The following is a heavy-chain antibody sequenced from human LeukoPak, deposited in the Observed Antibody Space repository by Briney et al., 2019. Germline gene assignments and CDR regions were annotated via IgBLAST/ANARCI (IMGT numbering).Heavy chain of an antibody. D-gene: IGHD3-16*01. V-gene: IGHV4-59*01. CDR1: GGSINKYS. Sequence: PSETLSLTCTVSGGSINKYSWSWIRQSPEKGLEWIGYIYYTGSTNYNPSLKSRVTISVDASNNQFSLRLSSVTAADTAVYYCARVLWAPPAYFFDYWGQGTLVAVSS. J-gene: IGHJ4*02. CDR3: ARVLWAPPAYFFDY. CDR2: IYYTGST.